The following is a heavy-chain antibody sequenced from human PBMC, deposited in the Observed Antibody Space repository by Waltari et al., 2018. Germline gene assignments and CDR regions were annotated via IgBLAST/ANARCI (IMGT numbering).Heavy chain of an antibody. CDR2: ISAYNVNT. J-gene: IGHJ2*01. V-gene: IGHV1-18*01. CDR3: ARSSVPPYWDFDL. CDR1: GYTFTRYT. Sequence: QVQLVQSGAEVKKPGASVKVSCKASGYTFTRYTINWVRQAPGQGLEWMGWISAYNVNTNNARKLQGRVTLTTHTSTGTAYMELRGLRSDDTAVYYCARSSVPPYWDFDLWGRGTLVTVSS.